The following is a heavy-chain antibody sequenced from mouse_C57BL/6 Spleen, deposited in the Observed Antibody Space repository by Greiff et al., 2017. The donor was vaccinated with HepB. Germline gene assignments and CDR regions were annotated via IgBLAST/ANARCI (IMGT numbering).Heavy chain of an antibody. CDR1: GYTFTSYW. CDR2: IYPGSGST. Sequence: VQLQQPGAELVKPGASVKMSCKASGYTFTSYWITWVKQRPGQGLEWIGDIYPGSGSTNYNEKFKSKAKLTVDKYSSTAYMQLSSLTSEDSAVYYCARTTVAVFDYWGQGTTLTVSS. D-gene: IGHD1-1*01. CDR3: ARTTVAVFDY. J-gene: IGHJ2*01. V-gene: IGHV1-55*01.